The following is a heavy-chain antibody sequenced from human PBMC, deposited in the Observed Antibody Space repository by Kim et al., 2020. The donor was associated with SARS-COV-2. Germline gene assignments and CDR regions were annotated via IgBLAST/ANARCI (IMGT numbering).Heavy chain of an antibody. CDR3: ARSGDSSGYYYTYFDY. CDR2: IDPSDSYT. J-gene: IGHJ4*02. Sequence: GESLKISCKGSGYSFTSYWISWVRQMPGKGLEWMGRIDPSDSYTNYSPSFQGHVTISADKSISTAYLQWSSLKASDTAMYYCARSGDSSGYYYTYFDYWGQGTLVTVSS. CDR1: GYSFTSYW. V-gene: IGHV5-10-1*01. D-gene: IGHD3-22*01.